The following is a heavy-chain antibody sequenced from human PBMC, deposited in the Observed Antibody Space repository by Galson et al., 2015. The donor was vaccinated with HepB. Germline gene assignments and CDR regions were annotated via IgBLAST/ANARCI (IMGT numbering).Heavy chain of an antibody. Sequence: SVKVSCKASGYTFTGYYMHWVRQAPGQGLEWMGRINPNSGGTNYAQKFQGRVTMTRDTSISTAYMELSRLRSDDTAVYYCARDQYYGSGSYYKNYYYYYMDVWGKGTTVTVSS. CDR3: ARDQYYGSGSYYKNYYYYYMDV. D-gene: IGHD3-10*01. CDR1: GYTFTGYY. CDR2: INPNSGGT. V-gene: IGHV1-2*06. J-gene: IGHJ6*03.